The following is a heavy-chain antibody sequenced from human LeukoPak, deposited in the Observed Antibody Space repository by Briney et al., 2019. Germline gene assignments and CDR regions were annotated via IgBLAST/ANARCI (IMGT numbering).Heavy chain of an antibody. D-gene: IGHD3-9*01. V-gene: IGHV1-2*02. CDR1: GGTFSSYA. CDR2: INPNSGGT. Sequence: ASVKVSCKASGGTFSSYAISWVRQAPGQGLEWMGWINPNSGGTNYAQKFQGRVTMTRDTSISTAYMELSRLRSDDTAVYYCARGDYDILTGYYSADWFDPWGQGTLVTVSS. CDR3: ARGDYDILTGYYSADWFDP. J-gene: IGHJ5*02.